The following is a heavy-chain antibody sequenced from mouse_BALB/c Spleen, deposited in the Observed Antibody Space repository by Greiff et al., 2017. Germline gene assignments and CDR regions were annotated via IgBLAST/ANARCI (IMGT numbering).Heavy chain of an antibody. CDR2: IDPANGNT. V-gene: IGHV14-3*02. J-gene: IGHJ3*01. CDR1: GFNIKDTY. CDR3: ARWNDGYDGFAY. D-gene: IGHD2-2*01. Sequence: VQLQQSGAELVKPGASVKLSCTASGFNIKDTYMHWVKQRPEQGLEWIGRIDPANGNTKYDPKFQGKATITADTSSNTAYLQLSSLTSEDTAVYYCARWNDGYDGFAYWGQGTLVTVSA.